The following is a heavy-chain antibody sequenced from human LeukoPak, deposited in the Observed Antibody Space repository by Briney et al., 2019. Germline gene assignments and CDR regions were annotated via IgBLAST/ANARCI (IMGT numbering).Heavy chain of an antibody. Sequence: GGSLRLSCAASGFTFSSYAMSWVRQAPGKGLEWVSGISGSGGSTYYEDSVKGRFKISRDNPKNTVYLQMNSLRVDDTAVYYCARGYCSSTSCRRDFDYWGQGTLVTVSS. J-gene: IGHJ4*02. D-gene: IGHD2-2*01. CDR3: ARGYCSSTSCRRDFDY. V-gene: IGHV3-23*01. CDR2: ISGSGGST. CDR1: GFTFSSYA.